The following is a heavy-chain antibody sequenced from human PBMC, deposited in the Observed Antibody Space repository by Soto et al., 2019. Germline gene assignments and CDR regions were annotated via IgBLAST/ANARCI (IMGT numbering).Heavy chain of an antibody. CDR2: ISYDGSNR. D-gene: IGHD3-3*01. CDR3: AKTINTAYYDFWSGYLPGGQYYYYGMDV. V-gene: IGHV3-30*18. J-gene: IGHJ6*02. CDR1: GFTFSSYG. Sequence: RLSCAASGFTFSSYGMHWVRQAPGKGLEWVAVISYDGSNRYYADSVKGRFTISRDNSKNTLYLQMNSLRAEDTAVYYCAKTINTAYYDFWSGYLPGGQYYYYGMDVWGQGTTVTVSS.